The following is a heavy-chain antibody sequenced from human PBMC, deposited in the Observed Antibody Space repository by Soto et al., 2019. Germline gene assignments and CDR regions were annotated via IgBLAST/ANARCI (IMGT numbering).Heavy chain of an antibody. CDR2: IWYDGSNK. V-gene: IGHV3-33*01. CDR3: ARDTAAAGIGRWFGP. D-gene: IGHD6-13*01. Sequence: QVQLVESGGGVVQPGRSLRLSCAASGFTFSSYGMHWVRQAPGKGLEWVAVIWYDGSNKYYADSVKGRFTISRDNSKNALYLQMNSLRAEDTAVYYCARDTAAAGIGRWFGPWGQGTLVTVSS. J-gene: IGHJ5*02. CDR1: GFTFSSYG.